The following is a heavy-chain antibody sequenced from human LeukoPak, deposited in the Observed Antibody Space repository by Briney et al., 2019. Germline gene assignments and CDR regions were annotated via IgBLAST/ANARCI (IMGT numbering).Heavy chain of an antibody. D-gene: IGHD3-10*01. J-gene: IGHJ6*02. CDR2: ISSSGSTI. V-gene: IGHV3-11*01. CDR1: GFTFSDYY. CDR3: ARDYWFGEFVYYYVMDV. Sequence: GGSLRLSCAASGFTFSDYYMSWIRQAPGKGLEWVSYISSSGSTIYYADSVKGRFTISRDNAKNSLYLQMNSLRAEDTAVYYCARDYWFGEFVYYYVMDVWGQGTTVTVSS.